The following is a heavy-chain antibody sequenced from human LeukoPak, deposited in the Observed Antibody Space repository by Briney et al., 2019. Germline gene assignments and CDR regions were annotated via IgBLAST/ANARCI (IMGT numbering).Heavy chain of an antibody. J-gene: IGHJ4*02. V-gene: IGHV3-7*01. CDR3: TRPRDSSGYYQNDY. Sequence: GGSLRLSCAASGFTFSSYWMSWVRQAPGKGLEWVANIKQDGSEKYYVDSVKGRFTISRDNAKNSLYLQMNSLRAEDTAVYYCTRPRDSSGYYQNDYWGQGTLVTVSS. CDR1: GFTFSSYW. D-gene: IGHD3-22*01. CDR2: IKQDGSEK.